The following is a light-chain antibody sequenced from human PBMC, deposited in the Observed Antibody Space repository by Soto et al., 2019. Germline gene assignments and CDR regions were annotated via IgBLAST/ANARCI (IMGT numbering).Light chain of an antibody. J-gene: IGLJ1*01. CDR3: AAWAASLDGHV. V-gene: IGLV1-44*01. CDR2: TTN. Sequence: QSVLTQPHSASGTPGQRVTISCSGSSSNIGTSSVHWFQQLPGTAPKLLISTTNQRSSGVPERFSASKSGTSASLAISGLQSEDEADYYCAAWAASLDGHVFGAGTKLTVL. CDR1: SSNIGTSS.